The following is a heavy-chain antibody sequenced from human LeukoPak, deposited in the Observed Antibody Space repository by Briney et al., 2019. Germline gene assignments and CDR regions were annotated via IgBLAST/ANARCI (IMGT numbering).Heavy chain of an antibody. CDR3: ARDIMSGDSI. J-gene: IGHJ4*02. D-gene: IGHD3-16*01. CDR2: IHHGGRT. Sequence: SETLSLTCAVSGGSVSGYYWSWIRQPPGKGLEWIGEIHHGGRTKYHPALKSRVTISVDTPNNQLSLKLSSMTAADTAVYYCARDIMSGDSIWGQGTLVTVSS. CDR1: GGSVSGYY. V-gene: IGHV4-34*01.